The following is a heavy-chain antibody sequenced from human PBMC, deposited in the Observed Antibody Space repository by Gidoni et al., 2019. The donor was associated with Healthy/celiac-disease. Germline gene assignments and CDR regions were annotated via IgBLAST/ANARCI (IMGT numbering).Heavy chain of an antibody. Sequence: QVQLVESGGGVVQPGRSLRLSCAASGCTFSSYAMHWVRQAPGKGLEWVAVISYDGSNKYYADSVKGRFTISRDNSKNTLYLQMNSLRAEDTAVYYCARDRSLVRGVIPNNWFDPWGQGTLVTVSS. V-gene: IGHV3-30-3*01. CDR2: ISYDGSNK. D-gene: IGHD3-10*01. CDR1: GCTFSSYA. J-gene: IGHJ5*02. CDR3: ARDRSLVRGVIPNNWFDP.